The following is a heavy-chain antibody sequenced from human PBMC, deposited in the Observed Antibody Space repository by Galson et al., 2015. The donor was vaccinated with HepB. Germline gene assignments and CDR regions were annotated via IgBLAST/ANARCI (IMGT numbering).Heavy chain of an antibody. CDR3: ATGAVVPAAHIREGAFDI. D-gene: IGHD2-2*01. J-gene: IGHJ3*02. Sequence: SVKVSCKVSGYTLTELSMHWVRQAPGKGLEWMGGFDPEDGETIYAQKFQGRVTMTEDTSTDTAYMELSSLRSEDTAVYYCATGAVVPAAHIREGAFDIWGQGTMVTVSS. V-gene: IGHV1-24*01. CDR2: FDPEDGET. CDR1: GYTLTELS.